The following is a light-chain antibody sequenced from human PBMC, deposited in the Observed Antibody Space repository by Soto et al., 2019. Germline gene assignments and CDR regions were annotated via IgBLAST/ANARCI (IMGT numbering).Light chain of an antibody. Sequence: EIDLKQSPAPLSWSAGTRATLPCRASQSVARYLAWYQQKPGQAPRLLIYNVSHRATGIPARFSGSGSGTDFTLTISSLEPEDFAVYYCQQYNNWPPWRCGQGTKGDIK. CDR2: NVS. J-gene: IGKJ1*01. CDR3: QQYNNWPPWR. V-gene: IGKV3-11*01. CDR1: QSVARY.